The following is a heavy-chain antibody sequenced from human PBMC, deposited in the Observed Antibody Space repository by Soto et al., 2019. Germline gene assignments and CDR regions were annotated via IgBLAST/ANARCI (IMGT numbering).Heavy chain of an antibody. Sequence: QVHLVQSGAEVKKPGASVKVSCKGSGYAFTTYGITGVRKAPGQGLEWMGWISAHNGNTNYAQKLQGRVTVTRDTSTSTAYMALRSLRSDDTVVYYCARGRDGDYWGQGALVTVSS. CDR2: ISAHNGNT. CDR3: ARGRDGDY. CDR1: GYAFTTYG. J-gene: IGHJ4*02. D-gene: IGHD6-6*01. V-gene: IGHV1-18*01.